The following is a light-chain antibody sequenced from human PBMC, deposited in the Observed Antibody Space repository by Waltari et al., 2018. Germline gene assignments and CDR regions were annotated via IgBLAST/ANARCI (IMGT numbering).Light chain of an antibody. CDR1: QSISTM. CDR2: GPS. Sequence: IVMTQCPATLSVSTGERATLSCRASQSISTMLAWYQRKPGQAPRLRIHGPSARATGIPATFSGSGSGTDFTLTISSLQSEDCAVYYCQQYNDWPLTFGGGTKVEIK. J-gene: IGKJ4*01. CDR3: QQYNDWPLT. V-gene: IGKV3-15*01.